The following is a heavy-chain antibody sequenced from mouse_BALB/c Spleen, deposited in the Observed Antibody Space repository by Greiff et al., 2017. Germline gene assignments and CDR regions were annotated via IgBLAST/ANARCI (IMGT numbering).Heavy chain of an antibody. CDR2: INPYNDGT. CDR3: ARSVDYYGSSSYWSFDV. CDR1: GYTFTSYV. V-gene: IGHV1-14*01. D-gene: IGHD1-1*01. Sequence: VQLQQSGPELVKPGASVKMSCKASGYTFTSYVMHWVKQKPGQGLEWIGYINPYNDGTKYNEKFKGKATLTSDKSSSTAYMELSSLTSENSAVYFCARSVDYYGSSSYWSFDVWGAGTTVTVSS. J-gene: IGHJ1*01.